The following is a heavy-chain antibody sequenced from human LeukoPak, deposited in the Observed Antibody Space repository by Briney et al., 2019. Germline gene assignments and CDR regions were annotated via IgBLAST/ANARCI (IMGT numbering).Heavy chain of an antibody. D-gene: IGHD6-13*01. CDR3: ARVRYSSSWYKEGFDP. CDR1: GYTFTSYG. CDR2: ISAYNGNT. Sequence: ASVKVSCKASGYTFTSYGISWVRQAPGQGLEWMGWISAYNGNTNYAQKLQGRVTMTTDTSTSTAYMELRSLRSDDTAVYYCARVRYSSSWYKEGFDPWGQGTLVTVSS. J-gene: IGHJ5*02. V-gene: IGHV1-18*01.